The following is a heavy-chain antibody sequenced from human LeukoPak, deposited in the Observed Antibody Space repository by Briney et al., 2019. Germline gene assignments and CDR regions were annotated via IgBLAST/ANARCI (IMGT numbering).Heavy chain of an antibody. CDR1: GGSVNTKLYY. D-gene: IGHD3-10*01. J-gene: IGHJ6*03. V-gene: IGHV4-39*01. CDR2: FYYGDST. Sequence: PSETLSLTCTVSGGSVNTKLYYWGWVRQPPGKGLEWIGNFYYGDSTYYNPSLESRATISEDASQNQFFLKLNSVTAADTALYYCARVTTSYYGSGSSARFYYYYIDVWGRGTSVTVSS. CDR3: ARVTTSYYGSGSSARFYYYYIDV.